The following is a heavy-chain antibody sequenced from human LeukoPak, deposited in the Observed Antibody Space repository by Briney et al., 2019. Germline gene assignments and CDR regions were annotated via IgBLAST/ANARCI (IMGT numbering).Heavy chain of an antibody. CDR3: ARVSSAVAGTGFDY. CDR1: GGTFSSYG. Sequence: ASVKVSCKASGGTFSSYGISWVRQAPGQGLEWMGWISAYNGNTNYAQKLQGRVTMTTDTSTSTAYMELRSLRSDDTAVYYCARVSSAVAGTGFDYWGQGTLVTVSS. CDR2: ISAYNGNT. J-gene: IGHJ4*02. V-gene: IGHV1-18*01. D-gene: IGHD6-19*01.